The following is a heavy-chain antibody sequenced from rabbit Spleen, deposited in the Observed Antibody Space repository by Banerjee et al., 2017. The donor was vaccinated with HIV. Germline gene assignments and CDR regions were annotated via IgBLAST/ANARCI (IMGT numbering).Heavy chain of an antibody. V-gene: IGHV1S45*01. CDR2: IYTGNSKT. J-gene: IGHJ4*01. CDR3: ARDAGRGPYIDGDFNL. Sequence: QQQLEESGGGLVKPGGTLTLTCKASGIDFSSGYDMCWVRQAPGKGLEWIACIYTGNSKTYYTSWAKGRFTISKTSSTTVTLQMTSLTVADTATYFCARDAGRGPYIDGDFNLWGPGTLVTVS. D-gene: IGHD8-1*01. CDR1: GIDFSSGYD.